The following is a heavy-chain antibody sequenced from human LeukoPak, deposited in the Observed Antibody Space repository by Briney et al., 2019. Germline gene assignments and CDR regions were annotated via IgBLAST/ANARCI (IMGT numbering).Heavy chain of an antibody. D-gene: IGHD3-9*01. CDR2: ISSSGSTI. CDR3: AGVLRYFDWGFDP. J-gene: IGHJ5*02. CDR1: GFTFSDYY. Sequence: GGSLRLSCAASGFTFSDYYMSWIRQAPGKGLEWVSYISSSGSTIYYADSVKGRFTISRDNAKNSLYLQMNSLRAEDTAVYYCAGVLRYFDWGFDPWGQGTLVTVSS. V-gene: IGHV3-11*01.